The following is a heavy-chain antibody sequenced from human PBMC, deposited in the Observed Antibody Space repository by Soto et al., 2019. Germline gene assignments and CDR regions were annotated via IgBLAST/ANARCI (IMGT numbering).Heavy chain of an antibody. Sequence: QVQLQQWGAGLLKPSETLSLTCDVYGGSFSGYYWRWLRQPPGKGLEWIGEINHSGSTNYNPSLKSRVTISVDTTKNQFSLKLSYVTAEDTALYYCASAVRYCIGGSCYSGDSQSKSNYFDYWGQGTLVTVSS. CDR1: GGSFSGYY. CDR3: ASAVRYCIGGSCYSGDSQSKSNYFDY. CDR2: INHSGST. J-gene: IGHJ4*02. D-gene: IGHD2-15*01. V-gene: IGHV4-34*01.